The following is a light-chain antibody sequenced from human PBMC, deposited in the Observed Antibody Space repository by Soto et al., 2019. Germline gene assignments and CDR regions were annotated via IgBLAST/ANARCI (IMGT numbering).Light chain of an antibody. Sequence: DIQMTQSPSSLSASVGDRVTITCRASENIRRYLNWYQQKPGKAPDLLIYAASSLQSGVPSRFSGSGSGTDFTLTITSLQPEDFATYYCQQSDTTPWTFGQGTKVELK. CDR2: AAS. CDR3: QQSDTTPWT. CDR1: ENIRRY. J-gene: IGKJ1*01. V-gene: IGKV1-39*01.